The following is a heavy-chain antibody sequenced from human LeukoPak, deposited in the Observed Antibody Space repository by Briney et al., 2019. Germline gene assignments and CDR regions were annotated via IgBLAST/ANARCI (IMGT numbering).Heavy chain of an antibody. D-gene: IGHD7-27*01. CDR2: ISSGSSEI. CDR1: GSTFSTYT. Sequence: PGGSLRLSCTASGSTFSTYTMNWVRQAPGKGLEWVSSISSGSSEIYYADSVKGRLTISRDSTKNSLYLQMNSLRAEDTAVYYCARGRVSVTGAIDAFHIWGQGTMVTVSS. J-gene: IGHJ3*02. CDR3: ARGRVSVTGAIDAFHI. V-gene: IGHV3-21*01.